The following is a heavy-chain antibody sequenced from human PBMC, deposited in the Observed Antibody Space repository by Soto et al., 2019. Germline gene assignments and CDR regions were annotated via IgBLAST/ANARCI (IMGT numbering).Heavy chain of an antibody. J-gene: IGHJ3*02. CDR3: ARGVYDYVWGIYRPDAFDI. V-gene: IGHV3-33*01. CDR2: IWYDGSNK. CDR1: GFTFGSYG. D-gene: IGHD3-16*02. Sequence: GGSLRLSCAASGFTFGSYGMHWVRQAPGKGLEWVAVIWYDGSNKYSVDSVKGRFTISRDNAKNSLYLQMNSLRAEDTAVYYCARGVYDYVWGIYRPDAFDIWGQGTMVTVSS.